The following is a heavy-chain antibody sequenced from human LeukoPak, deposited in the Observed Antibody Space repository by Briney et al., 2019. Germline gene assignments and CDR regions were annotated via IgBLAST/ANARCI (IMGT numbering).Heavy chain of an antibody. Sequence: GGSLRLSCAASGFTFSSYAMSWVRQAPGKGLEWVSAISGSGGSTYYADSVKGRFTISRDNSKNTLYLQMNSLRAEDTAVYYCASSLGYGGNPIPYYWGQGTLVTVSS. CDR2: ISGSGGST. CDR3: ASSLGYGGNPIPYY. D-gene: IGHD4-23*01. CDR1: GFTFSSYA. J-gene: IGHJ4*02. V-gene: IGHV3-23*01.